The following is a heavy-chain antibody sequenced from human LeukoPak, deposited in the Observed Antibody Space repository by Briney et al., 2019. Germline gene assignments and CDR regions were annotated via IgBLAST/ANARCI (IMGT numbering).Heavy chain of an antibody. D-gene: IGHD1-26*01. CDR2: IYSGGST. V-gene: IGHV3-53*01. CDR1: GFTVSSNY. Sequence: GGSLRLSCAASGFTVSSNYMSWVRQAPGKGLEWVSVIYSGGSTYYADSVKGRFTISRDNSKNTLYLQMNSLRAEDTAVYYCARGARTDPRYFDYWGQGTLVTVSS. CDR3: ARGARTDPRYFDY. J-gene: IGHJ4*02.